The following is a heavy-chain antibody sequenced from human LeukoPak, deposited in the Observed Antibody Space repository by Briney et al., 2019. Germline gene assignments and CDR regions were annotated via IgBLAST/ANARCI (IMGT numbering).Heavy chain of an antibody. V-gene: IGHV1-8*01. D-gene: IGHD3-9*01. CDR3: ARETTIPPYYFDY. CDR1: GYTFTTYD. Sequence: ASVKVSCKASGYTFTTYDNIWVRQATGQGLEWMGWMNPNSGNTGYAQKFQGRVTMTRDTSISTAYMELSSLRSEDTAVYFCARETTIPPYYFDYWGLGTPVIVSS. CDR2: MNPNSGNT. J-gene: IGHJ4*02.